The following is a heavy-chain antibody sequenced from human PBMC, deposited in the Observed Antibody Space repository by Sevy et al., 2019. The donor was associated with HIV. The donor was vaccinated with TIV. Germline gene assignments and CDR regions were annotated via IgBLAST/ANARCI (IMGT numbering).Heavy chain of an antibody. Sequence: GGSLRLSCAASGFAFSTYAMSWVRQAPGKGLEWVSATSGSAAVTFSADSVKGRFTISRDNSKNTLYLQMNSLRAEDTAIYYCAKARYGSGWYVLDYWGQGTLVTVSS. CDR3: AKARYGSGWYVLDY. CDR1: GFAFSTYA. V-gene: IGHV3-23*01. CDR2: TSGSAAVT. D-gene: IGHD6-19*01. J-gene: IGHJ4*02.